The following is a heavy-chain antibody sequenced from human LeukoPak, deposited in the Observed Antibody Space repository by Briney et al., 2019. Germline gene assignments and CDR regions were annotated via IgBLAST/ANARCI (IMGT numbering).Heavy chain of an antibody. D-gene: IGHD3-3*01. CDR3: ARVHRITIFGVVSFDP. Sequence: GGSLRLSCAASGFTFSSYEMNWVRQAPGKGLEWVSYISSSGSTIYYADSVKGRYTISRDNAKSSLYLQMNSLRAEDTVVYYCARVHRITIFGVVSFDPWGQGTLVTVSS. CDR2: ISSSGSTI. J-gene: IGHJ5*02. CDR1: GFTFSSYE. V-gene: IGHV3-48*03.